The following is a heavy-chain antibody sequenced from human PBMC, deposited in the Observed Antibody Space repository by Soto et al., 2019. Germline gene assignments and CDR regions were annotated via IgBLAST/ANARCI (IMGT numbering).Heavy chain of an antibody. J-gene: IGHJ5*02. CDR3: ATEGPGRGFDH. Sequence: EVQLVESGGGSIQPGGSLRLSCAASGFTVNGNYMSWVRQAPGKGLQWVSAIYNDGSTFYADSVQGRFTISRDNSKNTLFLHMNSLRGEDPAVYYCATEGPGRGFDHWGQGTLVTVST. V-gene: IGHV3-53*01. CDR2: IYNDGST. D-gene: IGHD3-10*01. CDR1: GFTVNGNY.